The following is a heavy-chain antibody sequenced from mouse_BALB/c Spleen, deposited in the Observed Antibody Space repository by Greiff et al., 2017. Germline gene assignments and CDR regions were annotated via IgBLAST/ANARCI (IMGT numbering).Heavy chain of an antibody. J-gene: IGHJ4*01. Sequence: QVQLQQPGAELVKPGASVKMSCKASGYTFTSYWMHWVKQRPGQGLEWIGVIDPSDSYTSYNQKFKGKATLTVDTSSSTAYMQLSSLTSEDSAVYYCTREVCMDYWGQGTSVTVSS. V-gene: IGHV1S127*01. CDR2: IDPSDSYT. CDR1: GYTFTSYW. CDR3: TREVCMDY.